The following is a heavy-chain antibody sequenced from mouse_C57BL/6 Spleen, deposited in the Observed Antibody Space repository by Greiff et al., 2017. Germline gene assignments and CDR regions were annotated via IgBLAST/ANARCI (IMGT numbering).Heavy chain of an antibody. Sequence: QVQLQQPGAELVKPGASVKLSCKASGYTFTSYWMHWVKQRPGQGLEWIGMIHPNSGSTNYNEKFKSKATLTVDKSSSTAYMQLSSLTSEDSAVYYCARSDGNCGFAYWGQGTLVTVSA. CDR2: IHPNSGST. CDR3: ARSDGNCGFAY. CDR1: GYTFTSYW. D-gene: IGHD2-1*01. J-gene: IGHJ3*01. V-gene: IGHV1-64*01.